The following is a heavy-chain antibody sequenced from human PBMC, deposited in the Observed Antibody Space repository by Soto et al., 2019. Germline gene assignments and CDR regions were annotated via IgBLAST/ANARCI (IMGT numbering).Heavy chain of an antibody. CDR3: ARDSSGRQSHGMDV. CDR1: GFIFSDYS. CDR2: ITTTSSTM. V-gene: IGHV3-48*02. J-gene: IGHJ6*02. Sequence: GGSLRLSCTPSGFIFSDYSMNWVRQAPGKGLEWISYITTTSSTMYYADSVKGRFTISRDNAKNSLYLQMNSLRDEDTAVYYCARDSSGRQSHGMDVWGQGTTVTVSS. D-gene: IGHD3-22*01.